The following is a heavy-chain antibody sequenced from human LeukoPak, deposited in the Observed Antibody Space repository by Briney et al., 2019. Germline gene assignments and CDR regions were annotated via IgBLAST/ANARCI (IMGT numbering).Heavy chain of an antibody. CDR1: GGSISSYY. V-gene: IGHV4-59*01. CDR3: ARGGGYDSSGVPWYFDY. D-gene: IGHD3-22*01. J-gene: IGHJ4*02. Sequence: SETLSLTCTVSGGSISSYYWSWIRQPPGKGLEWIGYIYYSGSTNYNPSPKSRVTISVDTSKNQFSLKLSSVTAADTAVYYCARGGGYDSSGVPWYFDYWGQGTLVTVSS. CDR2: IYYSGST.